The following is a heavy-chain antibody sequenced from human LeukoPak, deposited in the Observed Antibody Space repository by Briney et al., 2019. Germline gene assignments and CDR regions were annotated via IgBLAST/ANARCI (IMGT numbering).Heavy chain of an antibody. V-gene: IGHV1-2*02. D-gene: IGHD6-6*01. CDR1: GYTFTGYY. J-gene: IGHJ1*01. Sequence: APVKVSCKASGYTFTGYYIHWVRQAPGQGLEWMGWINPNSGGTNYAQKFQGRVTMTRDTSISTAYMDLTRLGSDDTAVYYCARGDSSSSSQHWGQGTLVTVSS. CDR3: ARGDSSSSSQH. CDR2: INPNSGGT.